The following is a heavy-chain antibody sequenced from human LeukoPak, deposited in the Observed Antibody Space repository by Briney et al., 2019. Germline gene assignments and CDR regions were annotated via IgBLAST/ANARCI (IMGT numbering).Heavy chain of an antibody. Sequence: GGSLRLSCAASGVTFSDYGMSWVRQAPGEGREWGSHISNSGVNKNYNADSVKGRFTISRDNPKNTLYLQMNSLRAEDTAVYHCAKRPVYNGGWYYFDYWGQGALVTVSS. CDR1: GVTFSDYG. CDR3: AKRPVYNGGWYYFDY. D-gene: IGHD6-19*01. J-gene: IGHJ4*02. CDR2: ISNSGVNK. V-gene: IGHV3-23*03.